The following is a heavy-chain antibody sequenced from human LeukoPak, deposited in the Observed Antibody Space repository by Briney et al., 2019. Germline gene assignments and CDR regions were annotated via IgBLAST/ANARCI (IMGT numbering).Heavy chain of an antibody. D-gene: IGHD3-16*01. J-gene: IGHJ3*02. CDR1: GFTLSSYW. Sequence: GGSLRLSCAASGFTLSSYWMHWVRQAPGKGLEYVAAISENGGRTYYANSAKGRFTKSRDNSKNTLYLQMDSLRAEEMAVYYCARDGGGGWAFDIWGQGTMVTVSS. CDR3: ARDGGGGWAFDI. CDR2: ISENGGRT. V-gene: IGHV3-64*01.